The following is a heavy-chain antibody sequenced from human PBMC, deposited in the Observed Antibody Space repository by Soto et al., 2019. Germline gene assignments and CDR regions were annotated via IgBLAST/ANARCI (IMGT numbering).Heavy chain of an antibody. J-gene: IGHJ6*03. Sequence: SETLSLTCAVYGGSLSGYYWSWVRQSPGKGPEWIGEINHSGTANYNPSLKTRVTISADASKHQFSLRLTSVTAADSATYYCASYHFLDLWTGSRHYMDVWSRGTPVTVSS. CDR2: INHSGTA. CDR1: GGSLSGYY. D-gene: IGHD3-9*01. V-gene: IGHV4-34*01. CDR3: ASYHFLDLWTGSRHYMDV.